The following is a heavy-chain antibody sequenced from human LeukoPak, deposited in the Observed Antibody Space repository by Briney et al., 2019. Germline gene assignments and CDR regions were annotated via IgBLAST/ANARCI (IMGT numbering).Heavy chain of an antibody. CDR3: ARDPPDCSSTSCYLFDY. V-gene: IGHV3-48*04. J-gene: IGHJ4*02. CDR1: GFTFSSYS. Sequence: PGGSLRLSCAASGFTFSSYSMNWVRQAPGKGLEWVSYISSSSSTIYYADSVKGRFTISRDNAKNSLYLQMNSLRAEDTAVYYCARDPPDCSSTSCYLFDYWGQGTLVTVSS. CDR2: ISSSSSTI. D-gene: IGHD2-2*01.